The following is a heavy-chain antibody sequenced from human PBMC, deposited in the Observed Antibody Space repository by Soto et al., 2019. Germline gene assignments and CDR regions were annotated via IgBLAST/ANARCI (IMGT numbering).Heavy chain of an antibody. Sequence: SETLSLTCTVSGGSISSSSYYWGWIRQPPGKGLEWIGSIYYSGSTYYNPSLKSRVTISVDTSKNQFSLKLSSVTAADTAVYYCARQVWSIAAAGTLWFDPWGQGTLVTVSS. V-gene: IGHV4-39*01. CDR3: ARQVWSIAAAGTLWFDP. CDR2: IYYSGST. D-gene: IGHD6-13*01. J-gene: IGHJ5*02. CDR1: GGSISSSSYY.